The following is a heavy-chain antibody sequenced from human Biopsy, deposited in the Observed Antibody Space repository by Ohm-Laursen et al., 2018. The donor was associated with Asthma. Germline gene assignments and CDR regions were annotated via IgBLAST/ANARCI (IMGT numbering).Heavy chain of an antibody. CDR1: GLLFTRLG. Sequence: GFSVKVSSKTSGLLFTRLGISWVRQAPGPGLEWMGWISGYIVQTAYVDRLQGRVTMTRDTSTSTAYMEVRSLKSDDTALYYCARSGADDYGFVYWGQGTLVTVSS. CDR3: ARSGADDYGFVY. J-gene: IGHJ5*01. D-gene: IGHD4-17*01. V-gene: IGHV1-18*01. CDR2: ISGYIVQT.